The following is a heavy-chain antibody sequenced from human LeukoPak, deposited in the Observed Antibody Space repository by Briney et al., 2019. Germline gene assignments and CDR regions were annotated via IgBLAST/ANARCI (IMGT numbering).Heavy chain of an antibody. CDR3: ARLTRWYYYGSGSNWFDP. CDR2: ICYSGST. Sequence: KSSETLSLTCTVSGGSISSSSYYWGWIRQPPGKGLEWIGSICYSGSTYYNPSLKSRVTISVDTSKNQFSLKLSSVTAADTAVYYCARLTRWYYYGSGSNWFDPWGQGTLVTVSS. J-gene: IGHJ5*02. CDR1: GGSISSSSYY. D-gene: IGHD3-10*01. V-gene: IGHV4-39*07.